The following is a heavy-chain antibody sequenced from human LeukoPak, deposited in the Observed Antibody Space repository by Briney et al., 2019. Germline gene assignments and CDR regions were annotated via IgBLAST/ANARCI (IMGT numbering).Heavy chain of an antibody. V-gene: IGHV3-30*18. CDR3: AKDVGYDYRSHYYYYGMDV. CDR2: ISYDGSNK. J-gene: IGHJ6*02. CDR1: GFTFSSYG. Sequence: GSLRLSCAASGFTFSSYGMHWVRQAPGKGLEWVAVISYDGSNKYYADSVKGRFTISRDNSKNTLYLQMNSLRAEDTAVYYCAKDVGYDYRSHYYYYGMDVWGQGTTVTVSS. D-gene: IGHD4-11*01.